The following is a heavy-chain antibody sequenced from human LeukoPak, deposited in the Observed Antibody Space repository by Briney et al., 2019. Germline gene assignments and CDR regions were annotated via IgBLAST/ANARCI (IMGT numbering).Heavy chain of an antibody. Sequence: ASETLSLTCAVSGYSISSGYYWGWIRQPPGKGLGWIGNFYHSGSTYYSPSLKSRVTISVDTSKNQFSLKLSSVTAADTAVYYCARRWGWYFDYWGQGTLVTVSS. V-gene: IGHV4-38-2*01. J-gene: IGHJ4*02. CDR3: ARRWGWYFDY. CDR1: GYSISSGYY. CDR2: FYHSGST. D-gene: IGHD3-16*01.